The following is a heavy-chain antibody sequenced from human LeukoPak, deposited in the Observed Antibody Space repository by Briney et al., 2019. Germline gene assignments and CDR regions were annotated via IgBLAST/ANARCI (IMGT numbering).Heavy chain of an antibody. D-gene: IGHD6-19*01. J-gene: IGHJ4*02. V-gene: IGHV4-4*07. CDR3: ARGVAVGWSYFDY. CDR1: GDSISSFH. Sequence: SETLSLTCTVSGDSISSFHWSWVRQPAGKGLEWIGRIYTSGSTNYNPSLKSRVTMSVDTSKNQFSLKLSSVTAADTAVYYCARGVAVGWSYFDYWGQGTLVTVSS. CDR2: IYTSGST.